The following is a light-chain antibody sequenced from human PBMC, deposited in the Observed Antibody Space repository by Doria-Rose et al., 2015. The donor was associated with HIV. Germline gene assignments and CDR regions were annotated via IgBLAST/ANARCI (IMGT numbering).Light chain of an antibody. J-gene: IGKJ1*01. CDR2: DGS. CDR1: QSFSSTY. CDR3: HQYGTSWT. Sequence: EIVLTQSPGTPSLSPGGGATLSCRASQSFSSTYLAWYQQKPGQAPSLLIYDGSTRATGIPDRFSASGSGTDFTLTINRLEPEDFALYYCHQYGTSWTFGQGTKVEI. V-gene: IGKV3-20*01.